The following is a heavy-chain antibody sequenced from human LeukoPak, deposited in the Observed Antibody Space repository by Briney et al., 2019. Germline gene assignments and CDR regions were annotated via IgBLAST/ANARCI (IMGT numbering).Heavy chain of an antibody. J-gene: IGHJ6*03. CDR2: IRYDGSDK. CDR1: GFSFTTYW. V-gene: IGHV3-30*02. D-gene: IGHD3-10*01. CDR3: AKDGLGGFGDYMDV. Sequence: GGSLRLSCAASGFSFTTYWMSWVRQAPGKGLEWVAFIRYDGSDKYYTDSVKGRFTISRDNSKNTLYLQMNSLRAEDTAVYYCAKDGLGGFGDYMDVWGKGTTVTISS.